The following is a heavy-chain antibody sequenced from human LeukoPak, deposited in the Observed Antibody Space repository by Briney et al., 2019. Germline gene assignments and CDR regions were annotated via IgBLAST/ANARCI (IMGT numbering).Heavy chain of an antibody. V-gene: IGHV3-48*01. Sequence: GGSLRISCAASGFTFSSYSMNWVRQAPGKGLEWISYISSTSSTIYYADSVKGRFTISRDNAKNSLYLQMNSLRAEDTAVYYCARGLLIPTPDAFDIWGQGTMVTVSS. CDR1: GFTFSSYS. CDR2: ISSTSSTI. D-gene: IGHD2-15*01. J-gene: IGHJ3*02. CDR3: ARGLLIPTPDAFDI.